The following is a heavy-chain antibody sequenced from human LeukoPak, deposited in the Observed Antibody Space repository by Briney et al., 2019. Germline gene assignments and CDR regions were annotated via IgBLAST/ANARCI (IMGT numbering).Heavy chain of an antibody. CDR2: IHYSGRT. CDR3: ARATVTVSFDS. J-gene: IGHJ4*02. Sequence: SQTLSLTCTVSGDSVNSDAFYWSWSRQFPGKGLERIGFIHYSGRTDYSPSLRSRITISLDTSNNHFSLNMTSVTAADTAVYYCARATVTVSFDSWGQGTLVTVSS. V-gene: IGHV4-31*03. CDR1: GDSVNSDAFY. D-gene: IGHD4-17*01.